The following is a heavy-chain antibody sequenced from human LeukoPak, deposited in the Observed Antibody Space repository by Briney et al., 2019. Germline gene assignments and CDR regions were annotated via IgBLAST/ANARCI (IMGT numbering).Heavy chain of an antibody. D-gene: IGHD2-2*03. CDR1: GYTFTGYY. CDR2: INPNSGGT. Sequence: ASVKVSCKASGYTFTGYYMHWVRQAPGQGLEWVGWINPNSGGTNYAQKFQGRVTMTRDTSISTAYMELSRLRSDDTAVYYCSRAVDIVVVPAAPFDPWGQGTRVTVSS. CDR3: SRAVDIVVVPAAPFDP. V-gene: IGHV1-2*02. J-gene: IGHJ5*02.